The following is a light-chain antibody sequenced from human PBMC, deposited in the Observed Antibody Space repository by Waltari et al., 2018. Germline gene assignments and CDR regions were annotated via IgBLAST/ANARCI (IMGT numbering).Light chain of an antibody. CDR1: TTDADFHNF. CDR3: CSYGRTYTFV. CDR2: DGA. J-gene: IGLJ2*01. V-gene: IGLV2-23*01. Sequence: QSALTQPASVSGSRGQSITISCTGLTTDADFHNFVSWYQQRPDKGPKLIIFDGAQRPSGISPRFSASKSGSTASLTISDLQADDEGDYFCCSYGRTYTFVFGGGTRLTVL.